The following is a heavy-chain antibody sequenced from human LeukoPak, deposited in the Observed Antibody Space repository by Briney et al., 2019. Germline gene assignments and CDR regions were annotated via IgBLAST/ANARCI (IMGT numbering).Heavy chain of an antibody. D-gene: IGHD5-12*01. CDR2: IEGGGGAT. CDR1: GFTFSNYA. CDR3: AKDSVSHNGIYDPFDL. V-gene: IGHV3-23*01. Sequence: GGPLRLSCGASGFTFSNYAMTWVRQAPGKGLEWVSSIEGGGGATFYADSARGRFTVSRDNSKNTLYLQMNSLRAEDTAVYYCAKDSVSHNGIYDPFDLWGQGTLVTVSS. J-gene: IGHJ3*01.